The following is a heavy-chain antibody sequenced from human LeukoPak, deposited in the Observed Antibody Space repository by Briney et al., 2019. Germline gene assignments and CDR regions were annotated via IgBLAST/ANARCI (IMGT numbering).Heavy chain of an antibody. J-gene: IGHJ4*02. Sequence: ASETLSLTCTVSGGSISSGDYYWSWIRQPPGKGLEWIGYIYYSGSTYYNPSLKSRVTISVDTSKNQFSLKLSSVTAADTAVYYCARYDFLSGYFDYWGQGTLVTVSS. CDR1: GGSISSGDYY. V-gene: IGHV4-30-4*08. CDR3: ARYDFLSGYFDY. CDR2: IYYSGST. D-gene: IGHD3-3*01.